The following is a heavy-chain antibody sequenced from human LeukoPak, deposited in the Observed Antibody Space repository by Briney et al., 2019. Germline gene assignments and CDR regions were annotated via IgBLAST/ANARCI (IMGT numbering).Heavy chain of an antibody. J-gene: IGHJ4*02. V-gene: IGHV4-59*01. CDR3: ARDRASAGGFDY. CDR2: IYYSGTT. D-gene: IGHD2-15*01. CDR1: GGSISLYY. Sequence: SETLSLTCSVSGGSISLYYWSWIRQPPGKGMEWIGYIYYSGTTNYNPSFQSGVTISVATSKNQFSLKLSSVTGADTALYDCARDRASAGGFDYWGQGTLVTVSS.